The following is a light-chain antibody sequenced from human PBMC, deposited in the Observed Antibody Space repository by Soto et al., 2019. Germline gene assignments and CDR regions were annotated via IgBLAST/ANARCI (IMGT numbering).Light chain of an antibody. V-gene: IGKV3-15*01. J-gene: IGKJ1*01. CDR3: QQYDRWWT. Sequence: EIVMTQSPATLSVSPGERDTLSCRASQSVSSNFAWYQQKPGQAPXLLIYGASTSATGTPARFSGSGSGTEYTLTISSLQSEDFGVYFCQQYDRWWTFGQGTKVDIK. CDR2: GAS. CDR1: QSVSSN.